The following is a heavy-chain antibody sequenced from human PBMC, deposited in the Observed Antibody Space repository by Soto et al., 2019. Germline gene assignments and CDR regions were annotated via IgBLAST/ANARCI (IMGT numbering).Heavy chain of an antibody. CDR2: INAGNGNT. V-gene: IGHV1-3*05. J-gene: IGHJ5*02. CDR3: ARDPWNYVSGWFDP. CDR1: GYTFTSYA. D-gene: IGHD1-7*01. Sequence: QVQLVQSGAEEKKPGASVKVSCKASGYTFTSYAMHWVRQAPGQRLEWMGWINAGNGNTKYSQKFHGRVTITRDTSASTAYMELSSLRSEDTAVYYCARDPWNYVSGWFDPWGQGTLVTVSS.